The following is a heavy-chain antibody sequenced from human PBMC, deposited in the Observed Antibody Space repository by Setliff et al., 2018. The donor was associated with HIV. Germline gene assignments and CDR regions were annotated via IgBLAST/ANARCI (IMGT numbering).Heavy chain of an antibody. J-gene: IGHJ3*02. CDR2: IYHSGST. Sequence: LSLTCAVSGYSISSGYYWGWIRQPPGKGLEWIGSIYHSGSTYYNPSLKSRVTISVDTSKNQFSLKLSSVTAADTAVYYCASSIVVDAFDIWGQETMVTVSS. D-gene: IGHD2-21*01. V-gene: IGHV4-38-2*01. CDR3: ASSIVVDAFDI. CDR1: GYSISSGYY.